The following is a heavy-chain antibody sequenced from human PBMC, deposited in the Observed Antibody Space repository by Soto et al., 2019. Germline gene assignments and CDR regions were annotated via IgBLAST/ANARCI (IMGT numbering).Heavy chain of an antibody. D-gene: IGHD6-6*01. CDR2: INHSGST. CDR3: ARGVAAHPSYFDY. CDR1: GGSFSGYY. V-gene: IGHV4-34*01. J-gene: IGHJ4*02. Sequence: QVQLQQWGAGLLKPSETLSLTCAVYGGSFSGYYWSWIRQPPGKGLEWIGEINHSGSTNYNPSLKSRVTISVDTSNNQFSLKLSSVTAADTAVYYCARGVAAHPSYFDYWGQGTLVTVSS.